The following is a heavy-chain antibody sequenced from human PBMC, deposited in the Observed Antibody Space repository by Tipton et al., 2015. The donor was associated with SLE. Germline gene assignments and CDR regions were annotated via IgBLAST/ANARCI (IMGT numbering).Heavy chain of an antibody. Sequence: VKPSETLSLTCTVSGYSISSGYYWGWIRQSTGQGLEWIASINHSGTSYYNPSLKTRVTISVDTSKNKFSLKLTSVTAADTAAYYCGRDRPTGYYDYWGQGIQVIVSS. D-gene: IGHD3-9*01. CDR3: GRDRPTGYYDY. CDR2: INHSGTS. V-gene: IGHV4-38-2*02. CDR1: GYSISSGYY. J-gene: IGHJ4*02.